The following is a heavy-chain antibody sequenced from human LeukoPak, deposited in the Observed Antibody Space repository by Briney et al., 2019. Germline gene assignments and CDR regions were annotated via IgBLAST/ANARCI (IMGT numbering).Heavy chain of an antibody. J-gene: IGHJ4*02. CDR2: IYPGDSDT. V-gene: IGHV5-51*01. Sequence: AGESLKISCKGSGYSFTSYWIGCVRQMPGKGLEWMGIIYPGDSDTRYSPSFQGQVTISADKSISTAYLQWSSLKASDTAMYYCARRPSDWNDLGGFDYWGQGTLVTVSS. CDR3: ARRPSDWNDLGGFDY. D-gene: IGHD1-1*01. CDR1: GYSFTSYW.